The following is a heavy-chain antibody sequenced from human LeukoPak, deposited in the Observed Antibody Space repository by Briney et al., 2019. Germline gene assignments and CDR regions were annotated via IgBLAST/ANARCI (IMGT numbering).Heavy chain of an antibody. D-gene: IGHD6-13*01. Sequence: GRSLRLSCAASGFTFSSFGMHWVRQAQGKGLEWVAVISYDGSSKYYADSVKGRFTISRDNSKNTLYLQMNSLRAEDTAVYYCASPAVYSSSWYYFDYWGQGTLVTVSS. CDR2: ISYDGSSK. CDR1: GFTFSSFG. J-gene: IGHJ4*02. CDR3: ASPAVYSSSWYYFDY. V-gene: IGHV3-30*03.